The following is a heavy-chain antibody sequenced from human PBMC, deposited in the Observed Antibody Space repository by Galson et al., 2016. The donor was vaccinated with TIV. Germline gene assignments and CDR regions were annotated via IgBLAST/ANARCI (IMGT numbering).Heavy chain of an antibody. CDR1: GYTFRNYA. Sequence: SVKVSCKASGYTFRNYAMNWMRQAPGRGFEWMGWINTDTGHPTYAQGFTGRFVFSLDTSVNTAYLEITSLRTEDTAVYYCAREKAGPGYWGQGTLITVSS. J-gene: IGHJ4*02. CDR2: INTDTGHP. CDR3: AREKAGPGY. V-gene: IGHV7-4-1*02. D-gene: IGHD6-19*01.